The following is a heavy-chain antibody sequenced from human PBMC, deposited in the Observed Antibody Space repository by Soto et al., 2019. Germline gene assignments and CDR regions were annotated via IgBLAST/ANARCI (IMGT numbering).Heavy chain of an antibody. V-gene: IGHV4-61*01. Sequence: SETLSLTCTVSGGSVSSGSYYWSWIRQPPGKGLEWIGYIYYSGSTNYNPSLKSRVTISVDTSKNQFSLKLSSVTAADTAVYYCARDQWDWGRGAFDIWGQGTMVTVSS. D-gene: IGHD1-26*01. CDR2: IYYSGST. CDR1: GGSVSSGSYY. J-gene: IGHJ3*02. CDR3: ARDQWDWGRGAFDI.